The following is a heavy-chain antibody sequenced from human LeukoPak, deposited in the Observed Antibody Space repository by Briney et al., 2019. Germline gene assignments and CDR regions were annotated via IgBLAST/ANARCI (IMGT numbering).Heavy chain of an antibody. Sequence: GGSLRLSCAASGVTFSSYAMSWVRQAPGKGLEWVSGISASGGSTYYADAVKGRFTISRDNSKNTLYLQMNSLRAEDTAVYYCANGGAYDSGGYYGTLAYWGQGTLVTVSS. J-gene: IGHJ4*02. CDR2: ISASGGST. CDR3: ANGGAYDSGGYYGTLAY. CDR1: GVTFSSYA. V-gene: IGHV3-23*01. D-gene: IGHD3-22*01.